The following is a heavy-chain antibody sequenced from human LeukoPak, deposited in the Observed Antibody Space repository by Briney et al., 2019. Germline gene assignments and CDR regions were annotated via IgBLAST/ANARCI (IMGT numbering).Heavy chain of an antibody. CDR1: GYTFTNYD. Sequence: GASVKVSFKASGYTFTNYDINWVRQATGQGLEWEGWMNPNSGNTGSAQKFQGRVTMTRDTSISTAYMELSSLRPEDAAVYYCTRGRPSSFDYWGQGTPVTVYS. CDR2: MNPNSGNT. J-gene: IGHJ4*02. CDR3: TRGRPSSFDY. V-gene: IGHV1-8*01.